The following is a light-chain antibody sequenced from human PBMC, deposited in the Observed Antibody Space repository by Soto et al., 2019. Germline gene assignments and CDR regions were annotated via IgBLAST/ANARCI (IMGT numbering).Light chain of an antibody. CDR3: QQYGYPQLT. CDR2: GAS. Sequence: EVVLTQSPGTLSLSPGERATLSCRASQSISSNYLAWFQHKPGQAPRLLIYGASTRATGIPERFSGSGSGTDFSLTINGLEPEDSAVFYCQQYGYPQLTFGGGTKVEIK. V-gene: IGKV3-20*01. J-gene: IGKJ4*01. CDR1: QSISSNY.